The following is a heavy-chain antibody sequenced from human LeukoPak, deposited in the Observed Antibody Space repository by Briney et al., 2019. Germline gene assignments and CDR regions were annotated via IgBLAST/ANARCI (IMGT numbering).Heavy chain of an antibody. Sequence: GGSLRLSCAASGFTFSSYAMSWVRQAPGKGLEWVSAISGSGGSTYYADSVKGRFTISRDNSKNTLYLQMNSLRAKDTAVYYCAKLPVAGLYFDYWGQGTLVTVSS. J-gene: IGHJ4*02. V-gene: IGHV3-23*01. CDR1: GFTFSSYA. CDR2: ISGSGGST. CDR3: AKLPVAGLYFDY. D-gene: IGHD6-19*01.